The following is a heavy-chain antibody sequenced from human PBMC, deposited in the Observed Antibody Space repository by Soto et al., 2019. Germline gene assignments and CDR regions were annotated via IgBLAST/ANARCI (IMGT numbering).Heavy chain of an antibody. CDR3: AGCGSIVVTTRRLMDV. D-gene: IGHD3-22*01. CDR1: DASISSHY. Sequence: SETLSLTCTVSDASISSHYWSWIRQAPGKGLEWITNINYNGNTNYNTSLKSRVTISVDTSKNQFSLTVISVTAADTAVYYCAGCGSIVVTTRRLMDVWGRGTTVTGSS. V-gene: IGHV4-59*08. CDR2: INYNGNT. J-gene: IGHJ6*03.